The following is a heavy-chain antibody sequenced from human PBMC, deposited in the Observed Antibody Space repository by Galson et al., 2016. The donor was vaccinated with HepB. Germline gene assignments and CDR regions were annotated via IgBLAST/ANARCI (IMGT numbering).Heavy chain of an antibody. Sequence: SETLSLTCTGSGDSINTGNYYWAWIRQPPGKGLEWIATIYYTGTTYYNPSLKSRLTISVDTSYNQFSLHLNSVTAADTAVYYCARDLTGPAFDIWGQGTMVTVSS. CDR3: ARDLTGPAFDI. V-gene: IGHV4-39*02. CDR1: GDSINTGNYY. CDR2: IYYTGTT. J-gene: IGHJ3*02.